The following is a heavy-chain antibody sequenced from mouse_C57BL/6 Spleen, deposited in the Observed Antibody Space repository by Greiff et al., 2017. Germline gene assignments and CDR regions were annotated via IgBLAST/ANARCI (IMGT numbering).Heavy chain of an antibody. D-gene: IGHD2-1*01. CDR2: ISSGSSTI. V-gene: IGHV5-17*01. J-gene: IGHJ3*01. Sequence: EVPLVESGGGLVKPGGSLKLSCAASGFTFSDYGMHWVRQAPEKGLEWVAYISSGSSTIYYADTGKGRFTIYRDNAKNTLFLQMTSLRSEDTAMYYCAKSYGNYWFAYWGQGTLVTVSA. CDR3: AKSYGNYWFAY. CDR1: GFTFSDYG.